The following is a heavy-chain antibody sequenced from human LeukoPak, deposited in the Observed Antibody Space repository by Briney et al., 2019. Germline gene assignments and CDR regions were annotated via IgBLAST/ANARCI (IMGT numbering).Heavy chain of an antibody. CDR1: GFTVSSNY. J-gene: IGHJ4*02. V-gene: IGHV3-53*01. Sequence: PGGSLRLSCIASGFTVSSNYMTRVRQAPGKGLQWVSIIYNGGHTYYADSVKGRFTISRDNSKNTVYLQMHSLRAEDTAVYFCARARSLSGRPPNHFDYWGQGTLVTVSS. CDR2: IYNGGHT. CDR3: ARARSLSGRPPNHFDY.